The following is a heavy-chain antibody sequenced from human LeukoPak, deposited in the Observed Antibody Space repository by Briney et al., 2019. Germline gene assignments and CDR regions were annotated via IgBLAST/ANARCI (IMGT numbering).Heavy chain of an antibody. D-gene: IGHD3-3*01. J-gene: IGHJ6*03. V-gene: IGHV1-18*01. CDR1: GYTFTNYG. CDR2: ISADNGNT. Sequence: ASVKVSCKGSGYTFTNYGISWVRQAPGQGLEWMGWISADNGNTKYTEKFQGRIAMTTDTATSTAYMDLRSLRSDDTAVYYCANVAKGRFFFYYMDVWGEGTTVTVS. CDR3: ANVAKGRFFFYYMDV.